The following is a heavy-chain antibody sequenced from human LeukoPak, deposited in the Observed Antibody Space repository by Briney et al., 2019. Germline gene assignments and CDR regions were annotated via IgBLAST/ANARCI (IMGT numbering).Heavy chain of an antibody. D-gene: IGHD6-19*01. Sequence: GGSLRLSCAASGFTFNSYAMYWVRQAPGRGLEWVSGIFGSGGSAHYADSVKGRFTISRDNSKNTVYLQMDSLRVEDTAVYYCGKTTTGYSSGRYPGWPVDYWGPGTLVTVSS. CDR1: GFTFNSYA. J-gene: IGHJ4*02. CDR2: IFGSGGSA. V-gene: IGHV3-23*01. CDR3: GKTTTGYSSGRYPGWPVDY.